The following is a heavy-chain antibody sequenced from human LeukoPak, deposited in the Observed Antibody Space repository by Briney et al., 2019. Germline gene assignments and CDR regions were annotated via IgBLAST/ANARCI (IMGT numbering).Heavy chain of an antibody. J-gene: IGHJ4*02. Sequence: PGGSLRLSCAASGFTFSTYVMHWVRQAPGKGLEWVAVISYDGSNKYYADSVKGRFTISRDNSKNTLYLQMNSLRAEDTAVYYCAKSPGYSSSWYDYWGQGTLVTVSS. V-gene: IGHV3-30*04. CDR3: AKSPGYSSSWYDY. CDR1: GFTFSTYV. D-gene: IGHD6-13*01. CDR2: ISYDGSNK.